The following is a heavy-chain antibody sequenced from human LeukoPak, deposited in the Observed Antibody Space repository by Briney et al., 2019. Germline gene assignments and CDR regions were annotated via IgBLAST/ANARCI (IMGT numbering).Heavy chain of an antibody. Sequence: GGSLRLSGATSGFTFSDHSMDWGRKSPGKGLGGCGGTRSKPYSSTTPYAASVKARFTISRDDTKTSLYLQMNSLNPEATAVYYCVRSVTASTTGAIWGQGTMVTVSS. CDR1: GFTFSDHS. CDR2: TRSKPYSSTT. V-gene: IGHV3-72*01. J-gene: IGHJ3*02. CDR3: VRSVTASTTGAI. D-gene: IGHD2-21*02.